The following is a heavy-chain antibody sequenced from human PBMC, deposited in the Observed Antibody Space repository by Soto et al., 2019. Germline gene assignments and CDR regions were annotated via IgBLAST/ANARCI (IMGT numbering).Heavy chain of an antibody. J-gene: IGHJ6*02. Sequence: SETLSLTCAVVGDSLRGQSWNWIRQSPGKGLEWIGELDQSGGTNYNPSLKSRAIISDDTSKNQFSLTLTSVTAEDTAVYYCARVSWREKYGMDVWGQGTTVTVSS. CDR2: LDQSGGT. CDR3: ARVSWREKYGMDV. V-gene: IGHV4-34*01. CDR1: GDSLRGQS.